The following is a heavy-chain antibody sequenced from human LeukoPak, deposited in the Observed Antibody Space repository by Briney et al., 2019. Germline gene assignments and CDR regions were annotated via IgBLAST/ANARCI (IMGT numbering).Heavy chain of an antibody. CDR1: GFTFSSYW. Sequence: GGSLRLSCAASGFTFSSYWMSWVRQAPGKGLEWVANIKQDGSEKYYVDSVKGRFTISRDNSKNTLYLQMSSLRPEDTATYYCDCSSATCYAAGDYWGQGTLVTVSS. J-gene: IGHJ4*02. CDR2: IKQDGSEK. D-gene: IGHD2-2*01. V-gene: IGHV3-7*01. CDR3: DCSSATCYAAGDY.